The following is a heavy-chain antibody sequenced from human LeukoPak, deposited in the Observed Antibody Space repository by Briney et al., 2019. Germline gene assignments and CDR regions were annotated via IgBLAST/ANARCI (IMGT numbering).Heavy chain of an antibody. CDR2: ISGTDGTK. CDR3: AKDRGFTLRDGGMFDS. J-gene: IGHJ4*02. CDR1: GFTFSNYA. V-gene: IGHV3-23*01. Sequence: PGGSLRLSCAASGFTFSNYAMNWVRQVPGKGLEWVSGISGTDGTKYDAESVRGRFTVSRDNSKNTLYLQMSSLRAGDTAIYYCAKDRGFTLRDGGMFDSWGQGTLVTVSS. D-gene: IGHD5-24*01.